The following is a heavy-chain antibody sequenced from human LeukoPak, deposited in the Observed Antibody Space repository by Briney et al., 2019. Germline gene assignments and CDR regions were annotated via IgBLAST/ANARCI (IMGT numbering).Heavy chain of an antibody. CDR1: GGSISSGEYY. CDR2: IYYSGST. J-gene: IGHJ4*02. V-gene: IGHV4-30-4*08. Sequence: SETLSLTCTVSGGSISSGEYYWSWIRQPPGKGLEWIGYIYYSGSTYYNPSLKSRVTISVDTSKNQFSLKLSSVTAADTAVYYCARAEWAAVDYWGQGTLVTVSS. CDR3: ARAEWAAVDY. D-gene: IGHD1-14*01.